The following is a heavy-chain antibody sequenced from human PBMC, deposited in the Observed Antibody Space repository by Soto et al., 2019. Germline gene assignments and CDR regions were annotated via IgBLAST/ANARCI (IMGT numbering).Heavy chain of an antibody. CDR1: GFTFSSYA. J-gene: IGHJ4*02. V-gene: IGHV3-23*01. D-gene: IGHD2-8*01. CDR2: ISARGGTP. Sequence: GGSLRLSCAASGFTFSSYAMSWVRQAPGKGLEWVSAISARGGTPYYTDSVKGRFTISRDNSKNTLYLQMSSLRAEDTAIYYCAKLRDFVVLPAGILDYWGPGTLVTVSS. CDR3: AKLRDFVVLPAGILDY.